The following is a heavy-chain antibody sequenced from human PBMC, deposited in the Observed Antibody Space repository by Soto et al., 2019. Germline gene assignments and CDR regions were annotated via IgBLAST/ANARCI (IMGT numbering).Heavy chain of an antibody. D-gene: IGHD3-22*01. CDR2: ISSSSSTI. CDR1: GFTFSSYS. CDR3: ARDGFDYFDSSGYPIQIDY. V-gene: IGHV3-48*02. J-gene: IGHJ4*02. Sequence: GGSLRLSCAASGFTFSSYSMNWVRQAPGKGLEWVSYISSSSSTIYYADSVKGRFTISRDNAKNSLYLQMNSLRDEDTAVYYCARDGFDYFDSSGYPIQIDYWGQGTLVTVSS.